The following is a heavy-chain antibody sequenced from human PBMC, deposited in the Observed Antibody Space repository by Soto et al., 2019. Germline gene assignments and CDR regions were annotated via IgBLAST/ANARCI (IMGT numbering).Heavy chain of an antibody. D-gene: IGHD4-17*01. CDR1: GFSLSTNGMG. V-gene: IGHV2-5*02. CDR3: ARLTGGVYASGRLWEKFDY. CDR2: VYWDDDK. J-gene: IGHJ4*02. Sequence: QITVKESGLTLVKPTQTLTLTCTFSGFSLSTNGMGVGWIRQSPGKALDWLALVYWDDDKRYSPSLRSRLTITQHASKNQVDRTMTNMDPVDTATNYFARLTGGVYASGRLWEKFDYWGQGTLVTVSS.